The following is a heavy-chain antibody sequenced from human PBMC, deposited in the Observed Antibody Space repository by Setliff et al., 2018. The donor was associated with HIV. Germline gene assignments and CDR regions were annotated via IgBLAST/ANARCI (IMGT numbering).Heavy chain of an antibody. Sequence: SETLSLTCTVSGGSIRSHYWSWVRQAPGKGLEWIGNIYYSGAPTRRLSGYNPYRETPTRGRTEYNPSLKIRVTISLDTSMNQFSLQLKSVIAADTAVYFCTRDVGTPLAGDPWSGDATWGQGMLVT. CDR2: IYYSGAPTRRLSGYNPYRETPTRGRT. CDR3: TRDVGTPLAGDPWSGDAT. CDR1: GGSIRSHY. D-gene: IGHD4-17*01. V-gene: IGHV4-59*11. J-gene: IGHJ5*02.